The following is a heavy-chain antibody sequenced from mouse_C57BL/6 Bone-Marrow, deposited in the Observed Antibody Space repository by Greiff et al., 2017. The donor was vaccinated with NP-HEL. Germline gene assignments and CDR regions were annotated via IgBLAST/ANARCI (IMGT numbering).Heavy chain of an antibody. Sequence: QVTLKVSGAELVKPGASVKISCKASGYAFSSYWMNWVKQRPGKGLEWIGQIYPGDGDTNYNGKFKGKATLTADKSSSTAYMQLSSLTSEDSAVYFCARNPSYYYGSSPYWYFDVWGTGTTVTVSS. CDR1: GYAFSSYW. CDR3: ARNPSYYYGSSPYWYFDV. CDR2: IYPGDGDT. V-gene: IGHV1-80*01. J-gene: IGHJ1*03. D-gene: IGHD1-1*01.